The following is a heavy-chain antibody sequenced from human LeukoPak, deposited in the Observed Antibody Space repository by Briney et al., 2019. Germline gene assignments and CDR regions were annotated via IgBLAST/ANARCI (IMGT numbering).Heavy chain of an antibody. CDR3: ARGVGATLLFDY. CDR1: GGSTSTTNYY. V-gene: IGHV4-39*07. D-gene: IGHD1-26*01. J-gene: IGHJ4*02. CDR2: IYYSGNT. Sequence: PSETLSLTCTVSGGSTSTTNYYWGWIRQPPGKGLEWIGSIYYSGNTYYNASLKSRVTISVDTSKNQFSLKLSSVTAADTAVYYCARGVGATLLFDYWGQGTLVTVSS.